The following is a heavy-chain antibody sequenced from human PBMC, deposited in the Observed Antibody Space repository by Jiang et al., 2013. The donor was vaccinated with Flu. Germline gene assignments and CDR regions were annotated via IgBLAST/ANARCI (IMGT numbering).Heavy chain of an antibody. Sequence: GAEVKKPGSSVKVSCKASGGTFSSYAISWVRQAPGQGLEWMGGIIPIFGTANYAQKFQGRVTITADESTSTAYMELSSLRSEDTAVYYCGLEYSSSSAIDYWGQGTLVTVSS. V-gene: IGHV1-69*01. D-gene: IGHD6-6*01. J-gene: IGHJ4*02. CDR2: IIPIFGTA. CDR1: GGTFSSYA. CDR3: GLEYSSSSAIDY.